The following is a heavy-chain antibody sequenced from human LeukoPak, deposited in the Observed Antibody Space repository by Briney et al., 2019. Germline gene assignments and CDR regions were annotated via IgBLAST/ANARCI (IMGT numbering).Heavy chain of an antibody. CDR2: IYYSGTT. Sequence: PSETLSLTCTVSGDSISTNSWIWIRQPPGKGLEWIGYIYYSGTTNYNSSLKSRVTISIDTSKSQFSLKLSSVTAADTAIYYCARGAYDSSAYYYYFDYWGQGTLVTVSP. CDR1: GDSISTNS. J-gene: IGHJ4*02. D-gene: IGHD3-22*01. V-gene: IGHV4-59*01. CDR3: ARGAYDSSAYYYYFDY.